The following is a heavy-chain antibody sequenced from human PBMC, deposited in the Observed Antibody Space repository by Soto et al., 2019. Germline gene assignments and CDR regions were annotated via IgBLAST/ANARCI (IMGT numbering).Heavy chain of an antibody. CDR2: IYSGGST. Sequence: GGSLRLSCAASGFTVSSNYMSWVRQAPGKGLEWVSVIYSGGSTYYADSVKGRFTISRDNSKNTLYLQMNSLRAEDTAVYYWARVHSRGYDSSGYPYDAFDIWGQGTMVTVSS. CDR3: ARVHSRGYDSSGYPYDAFDI. J-gene: IGHJ3*02. V-gene: IGHV3-66*01. D-gene: IGHD3-22*01. CDR1: GFTVSSNY.